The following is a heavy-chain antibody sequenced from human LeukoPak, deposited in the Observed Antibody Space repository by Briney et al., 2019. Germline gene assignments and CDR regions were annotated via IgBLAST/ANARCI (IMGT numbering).Heavy chain of an antibody. CDR1: GGSISSYY. CDR3: ARGDIAVAGDNFDP. Sequence: SETLSLTCTVSGGSISSYYWSWIRQPPGKGLEWIGYIQYSGSTNYNPSLKSRVTISVDTSKNQFSLKLSSVTAADTAVYYCARGDIAVAGDNFDPWGQGTLVTVSS. V-gene: IGHV4-59*01. CDR2: IQYSGST. J-gene: IGHJ5*02. D-gene: IGHD6-19*01.